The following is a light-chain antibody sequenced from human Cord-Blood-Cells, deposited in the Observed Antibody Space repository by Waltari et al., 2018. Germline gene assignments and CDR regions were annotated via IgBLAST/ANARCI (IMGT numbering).Light chain of an antibody. CDR1: QSVSSN. V-gene: IGKV3-15*01. CDR3: QQYNNWPPLT. Sequence: EIVITQSPATLSVSPGERATLSCRASQSVSSNLAWYQQKPGQAPRLLIYGAPTRATGIPARFSGSGSGTEFTLTISSLQSEDFAVYYCQQYNNWPPLTFGGGTKVEIK. J-gene: IGKJ4*01. CDR2: GAP.